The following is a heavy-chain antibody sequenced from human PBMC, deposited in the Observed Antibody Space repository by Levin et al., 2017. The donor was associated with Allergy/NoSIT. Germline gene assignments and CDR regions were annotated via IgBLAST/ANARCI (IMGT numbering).Heavy chain of an antibody. D-gene: IGHD5-24*01. Sequence: NPGGSLRLSCKGSGYSFTSYWIGWVRQMPGKGLEWMGIIYPGDSDTRYSPSFQGQVTISADKSISTAYLQWSSLKASDTAMYYCARRTGEMATILDAFDIWGQGTMVTVSS. J-gene: IGHJ3*02. CDR2: IYPGDSDT. CDR3: ARRTGEMATILDAFDI. CDR1: GYSFTSYW. V-gene: IGHV5-51*01.